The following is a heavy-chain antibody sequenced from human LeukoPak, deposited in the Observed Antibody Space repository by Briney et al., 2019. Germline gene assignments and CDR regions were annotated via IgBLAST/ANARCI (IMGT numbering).Heavy chain of an antibody. CDR2: IHYSGST. J-gene: IGHJ4*02. Sequence: SETLSLTCTVSGASINNNFWTWIRQPPGKGLEWIGYIHYSGSTNYNPSLRSRVTISVDTSKNQFSLKLSSATAADTAVYFCARRAINSVMFDYWGQGTLVTVSS. CDR1: GASINNNF. D-gene: IGHD3-16*01. CDR3: ARRAINSVMFDY. V-gene: IGHV4-59*08.